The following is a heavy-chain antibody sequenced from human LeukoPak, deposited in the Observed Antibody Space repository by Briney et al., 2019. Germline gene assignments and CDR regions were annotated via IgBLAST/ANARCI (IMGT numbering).Heavy chain of an antibody. CDR2: ISGTSTSI. V-gene: IGHV3-21*01. D-gene: IGHD2-2*02. J-gene: IGHJ4*02. Sequence: GGSLRPSCAASGFTFDDYDINWVRQAPGKGLEWVSSISGTSTSIYYADSVKGRFTISRDNAKNSLYLQMNSLRAEDTAVYYCARGPIPDYWGQGTLVTVSS. CDR3: ARGPIPDY. CDR1: GFTFDDYD.